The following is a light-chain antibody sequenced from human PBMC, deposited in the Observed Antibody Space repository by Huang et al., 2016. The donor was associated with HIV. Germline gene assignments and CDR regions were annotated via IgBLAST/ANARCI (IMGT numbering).Light chain of an antibody. V-gene: IGKV1-NL1*01. CDR3: QQYWSTPPAT. CDR1: QGISNS. CDR2: AAS. J-gene: IGKJ1*01. Sequence: DIQMTPSPSSLPASVGDRVTITCRASQGISNSLAWYQQKPGKAPKLLLYAASKLESGVPSRFSCSASGTDYTLTISSLQPEDFATYYCQQYWSTPPATFGQGTKVEIK.